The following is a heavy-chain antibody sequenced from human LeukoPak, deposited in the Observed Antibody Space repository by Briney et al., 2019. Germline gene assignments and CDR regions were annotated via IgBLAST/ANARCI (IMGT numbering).Heavy chain of an antibody. CDR3: ARAPYDNYYYYMDV. CDR1: GFTFSSYA. V-gene: IGHV3-23*01. Sequence: TGGSLRLSCAASGFTFSSYAMIWVRQAPGKGLEWVSAISGSGSYTYYADSVKGRFTISRDNSKNTLYLRMNSLRAEDTAVYYCARAPYDNYYYYMDVWGKGTTVTVSS. J-gene: IGHJ6*03. CDR2: ISGSGSYT. D-gene: IGHD3-9*01.